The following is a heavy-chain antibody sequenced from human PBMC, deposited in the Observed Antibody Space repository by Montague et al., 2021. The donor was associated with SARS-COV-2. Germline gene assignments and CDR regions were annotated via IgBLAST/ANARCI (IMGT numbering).Heavy chain of an antibody. V-gene: IGHV2-70*11. D-gene: IGHD4-23*01. Sequence: PALQPTQPLTLTCTFSGFSLSTSGMCVSWIRQPPGKALEWLARIDWDDDKYYSTSLKTRLTISKDTSKNQVVLTMTNMDPVDTATYYCARVQTTVAYDYWGQGTLVTVSS. CDR2: IDWDDDK. J-gene: IGHJ4*02. CDR3: ARVQTTVAYDY. CDR1: GFSLSTSGMC.